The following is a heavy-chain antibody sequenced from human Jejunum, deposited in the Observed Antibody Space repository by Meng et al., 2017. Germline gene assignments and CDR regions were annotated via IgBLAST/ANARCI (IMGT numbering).Heavy chain of an antibody. CDR1: GFSFSSLW. V-gene: IGHV3-7*01. D-gene: IGHD2-21*02. CDR3: VKLVRLPDV. CDR2: IKSDGSEQ. J-gene: IGHJ6*02. Sequence: GESLKISCAASGFSFSSLWMMWVRQAPAKGLECVATIKSDGSEQWYVDSVKGRFTVSRDNGKNSLYLQMNSLSAEDTAVYFCVKLVRLPDVWGQGTTVTVSS.